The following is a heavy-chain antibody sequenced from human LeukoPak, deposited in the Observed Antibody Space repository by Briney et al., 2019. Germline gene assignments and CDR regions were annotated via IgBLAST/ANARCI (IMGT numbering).Heavy chain of an antibody. V-gene: IGHV3-11*01. CDR3: ARDRSSSLPHDAFDI. Sequence: KPGGSLRLSCAASGFTFSDYYMSWIRQAPGKGLGWVSYISSSGSTIYYADSVKGRFTISRDNAKNSLYLQMNSLSAEDTAVYYCARDRSSSLPHDAFDIWGQGTMVTVSS. D-gene: IGHD6-13*01. J-gene: IGHJ3*02. CDR2: ISSSGSTI. CDR1: GFTFSDYY.